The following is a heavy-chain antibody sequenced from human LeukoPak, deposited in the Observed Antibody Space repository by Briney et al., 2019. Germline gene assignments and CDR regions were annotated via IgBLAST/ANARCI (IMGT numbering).Heavy chain of an antibody. CDR2: ISSSSSTI. J-gene: IGHJ5*02. CDR1: GFTFSSYA. CDR3: ARDTSGWYGGEYNWFDP. D-gene: IGHD6-19*01. V-gene: IGHV3-48*02. Sequence: GGSLRLSCAASGFTFSSYAMNWVRQAPGKGLEWVSYISSSSSTIYYADSVKGRFTISRDNAKNSKYLQMNSLRDEDTAVYYCARDTSGWYGGEYNWFDPWGQGTLVTVSS.